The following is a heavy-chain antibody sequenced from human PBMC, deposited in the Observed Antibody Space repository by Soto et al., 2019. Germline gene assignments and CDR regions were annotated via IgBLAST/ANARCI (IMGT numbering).Heavy chain of an antibody. V-gene: IGHV3-23*01. CDR2: ISGSGGST. Sequence: GGSLRLSCAASGFTFSSYAMSWVRQAPGKGLEWVSAISGSGGSTYYADSVKGRFTISRDNSKNTLYLQMNSLRAEDTAVYYCANSERGSSGWYSDPYFDYWGQGTLVTVSS. CDR3: ANSERGSSGWYSDPYFDY. D-gene: IGHD6-19*01. CDR1: GFTFSSYA. J-gene: IGHJ4*02.